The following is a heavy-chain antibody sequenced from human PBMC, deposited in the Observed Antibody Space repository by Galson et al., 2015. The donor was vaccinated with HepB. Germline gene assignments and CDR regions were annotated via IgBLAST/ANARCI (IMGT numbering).Heavy chain of an antibody. CDR1: GFTFDDYT. Sequence: SLRLSCAASGFTFDDYTMHWVRQAPGKGLEWVSLISWDGGSTYYADSVKGRFTISRDNSKNSLYLQMNSLRTEDTALYYCAKDRDSSGWYDYWGQGTLVTVSS. D-gene: IGHD6-19*01. CDR3: AKDRDSSGWYDY. J-gene: IGHJ4*02. V-gene: IGHV3-43*01. CDR2: ISWDGGST.